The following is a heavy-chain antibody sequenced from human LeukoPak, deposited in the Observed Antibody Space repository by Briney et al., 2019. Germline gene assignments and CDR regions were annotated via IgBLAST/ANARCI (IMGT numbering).Heavy chain of an antibody. CDR3: ARVTMYRATNWFDP. V-gene: IGHV4-59*01. J-gene: IGHJ5*02. CDR1: GGSISSYY. CDR2: IYYSGST. D-gene: IGHD3-10*02. Sequence: SETLSLTCTVSGGSISSYYWSWIRQPPGKGLEWIGYIYYSGSTNYNPSLKSRVTISVDTSKNQFSLKLSSVTAADTAVYYCARVTMYRATNWFDPWGQGTLVTVSS.